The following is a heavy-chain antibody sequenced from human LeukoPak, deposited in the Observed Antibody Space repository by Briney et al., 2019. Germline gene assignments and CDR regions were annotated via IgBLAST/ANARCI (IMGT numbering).Heavy chain of an antibody. CDR1: GGSISSYY. CDR3: AREGCSGGSCQLGFDP. D-gene: IGHD2-15*01. Sequence: KASETLSLTCTVSGGSISSYYWSWIRQPAGKGLEWIGRIYSSGSTNYNPSLKSRVSMSVDTSKNQFSLKLSSVTAADTAVYYCAREGCSGGSCQLGFDPWGQGTLVTVSS. CDR2: IYSSGST. J-gene: IGHJ5*02. V-gene: IGHV4-4*07.